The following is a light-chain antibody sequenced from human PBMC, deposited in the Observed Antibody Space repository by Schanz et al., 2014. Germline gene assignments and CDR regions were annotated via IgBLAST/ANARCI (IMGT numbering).Light chain of an antibody. V-gene: IGLV2-14*03. Sequence: QSALTQPASVSGSPGQSITISCTGTSSDVGDYNYVSWYQQHPGKAPKLMIYDVSNRPSGVSNRFSGSKSGNTASLTISGLQADDEADYYCGSYTSTSTWVFGGGTKLNVL. CDR3: GSYTSTSTWV. CDR1: SSDVGDYNY. CDR2: DVS. J-gene: IGLJ2*01.